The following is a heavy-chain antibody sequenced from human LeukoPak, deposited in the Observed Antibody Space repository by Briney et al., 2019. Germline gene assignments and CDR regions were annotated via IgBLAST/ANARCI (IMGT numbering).Heavy chain of an antibody. CDR3: AKAALRWLQLYYSDY. J-gene: IGHJ4*02. D-gene: IGHD5-24*01. V-gene: IGHV3-30*18. CDR1: GITFRSYS. Sequence: PGRSLRLSCAASGITFRSYSMHWVRQAPGKGLEWVAVISYDGSNKYYADSVKGRISISRDNSKNTLYLQMNSLRAEDTAVYYCAKAALRWLQLYYSDYWGQGTLVTVSS. CDR2: ISYDGSNK.